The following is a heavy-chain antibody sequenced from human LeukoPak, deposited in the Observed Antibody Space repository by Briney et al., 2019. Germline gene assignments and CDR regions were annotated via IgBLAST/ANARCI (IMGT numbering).Heavy chain of an antibody. D-gene: IGHD2-2*01. V-gene: IGHV3-30*02. CDR3: AKDRRLGCSSTSCSLIDY. Sequence: GGSLRLSCAASGFTFSSYGMHWVRQAPGKGLEWVAFIRYDGSNKYYADSVKGRFTISRDNSKNTLYLQMNSLRAEDTAVYYCAKDRRLGCSSTSCSLIDYWGQGTLVTVSS. CDR1: GFTFSSYG. J-gene: IGHJ4*02. CDR2: IRYDGSNK.